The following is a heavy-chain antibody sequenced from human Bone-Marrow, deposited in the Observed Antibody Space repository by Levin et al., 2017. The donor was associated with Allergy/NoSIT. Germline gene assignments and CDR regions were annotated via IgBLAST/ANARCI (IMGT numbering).Heavy chain of an antibody. J-gene: IGHJ4*02. V-gene: IGHV1-2*04. Sequence: GESLKISCKASGYTFTNYYIHWVRQAPGQGLEWMGWINPKNGGTNYAQHFKGWVTMTRDTSISTAFMDLSRMSSDGTAVYYCARHPAGWGEWAALDNWGQGPLVTVSS. CDR1: GYTFTNYY. CDR3: ARHPAGWGEWAALDN. D-gene: IGHD6-19*01. CDR2: INPKNGGT.